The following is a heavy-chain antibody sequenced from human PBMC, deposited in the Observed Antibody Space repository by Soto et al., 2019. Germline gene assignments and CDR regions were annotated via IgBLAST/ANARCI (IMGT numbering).Heavy chain of an antibody. Sequence: GASGKVSGKASGATFSSYAISWGRQAPGQGLEWMGGIIPIFGTANYAQKFQGRVTITADESTSTAYMELSSLRSEDTAVYYCASIRERLYSSSSLGYRGQGTLVPASS. J-gene: IGHJ4*02. CDR3: ASIRERLYSSSSLGY. CDR2: IIPIFGTA. V-gene: IGHV1-69*13. CDR1: GATFSSYA. D-gene: IGHD6-6*01.